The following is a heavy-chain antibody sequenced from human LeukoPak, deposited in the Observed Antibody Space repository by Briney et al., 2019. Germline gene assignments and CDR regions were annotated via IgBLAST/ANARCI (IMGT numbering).Heavy chain of an antibody. V-gene: IGHV3-23*01. D-gene: IGHD6-13*01. Sequence: GGSLRLSCAASGFTFSSYAMSWVRQAPGKGLEWVSAISGSGGSTYYADSVKGRFTTSRDNSNNTLYLQMSSLRAEDTAVYYCAKVYSSNWYGIDYWGQGTLVTVSS. CDR2: ISGSGGST. J-gene: IGHJ4*02. CDR1: GFTFSSYA. CDR3: AKVYSSNWYGIDY.